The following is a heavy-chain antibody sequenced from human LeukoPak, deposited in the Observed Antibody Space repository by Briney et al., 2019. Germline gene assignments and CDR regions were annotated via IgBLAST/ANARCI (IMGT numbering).Heavy chain of an antibody. CDR2: VFYSGVT. CDR3: ARNNVDVVGARISDYYGLDV. CDR1: GDSLSLYY. V-gene: IGHV4-59*04. D-gene: IGHD2-21*01. Sequence: GSGPTLVNLSESVSPTCSVSGDSLSLYYWSWLRQTPGKGLEWIGYVFYSGVTYYNPSLKSRVTLSVNSYENQFSLKLRSVTPDDTAIYFCARNNVDVVGARISDYYGLDVWGRGTTVTVS. J-gene: IGHJ6*02.